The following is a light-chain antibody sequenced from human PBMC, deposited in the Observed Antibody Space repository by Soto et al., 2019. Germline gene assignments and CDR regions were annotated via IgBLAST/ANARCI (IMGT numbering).Light chain of an antibody. V-gene: IGKV3-11*01. CDR3: QHRTNWGGLV. CDR2: DAS. J-gene: IGKJ4*01. CDR1: QTVGSY. Sequence: EIVLTQSPATLSLSPGERATLSCRASQTVGSYLAWHQHKPGQAPRLLIYDASNRATGIPARFSGSGSGTDFTLTISSLEPEDFAVYYCQHRTNWGGLVLGGGTKVEI.